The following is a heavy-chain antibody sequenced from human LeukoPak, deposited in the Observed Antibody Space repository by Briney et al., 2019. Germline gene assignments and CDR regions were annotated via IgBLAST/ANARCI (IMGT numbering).Heavy chain of an antibody. CDR1: GGSISSSSYY. Sequence: SETLSLTCTVSGGSISSSSYYWGWIRQPPGKGLEWIGEINHSGSTNYNPSLKSRVTISVDTSKNQFSLKLSSVTAADTAVYYCARVRRWRWLLYYYFDYWGQGTLVTVSS. J-gene: IGHJ4*02. V-gene: IGHV4-39*07. D-gene: IGHD5-24*01. CDR3: ARVRRWRWLLYYYFDY. CDR2: INHSGST.